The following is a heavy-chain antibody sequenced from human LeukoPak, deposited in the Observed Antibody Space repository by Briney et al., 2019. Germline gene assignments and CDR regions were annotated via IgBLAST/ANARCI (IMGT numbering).Heavy chain of an antibody. J-gene: IGHJ4*02. V-gene: IGHV4-34*01. CDR2: INHSGST. CDR1: GGSFSDYY. D-gene: IGHD5-18*01. Sequence: KPSETLSLICAVYGGSFSDYYWNWIRQSPGKGLEWIGEINHSGSTRYNPSLTGRVTISVDTSKNQFSLKLSSVTAADTAVYYCARVTGYSYGSPYFDYWGQGTLVTVSS. CDR3: ARVTGYSYGSPYFDY.